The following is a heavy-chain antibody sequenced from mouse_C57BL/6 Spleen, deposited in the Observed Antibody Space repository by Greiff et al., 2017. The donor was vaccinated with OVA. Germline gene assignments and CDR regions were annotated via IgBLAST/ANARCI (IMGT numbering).Heavy chain of an antibody. CDR3: ARGRDGYYFDY. D-gene: IGHD2-3*01. V-gene: IGHV1-80*01. J-gene: IGHJ2*01. CDR1: GYAFSSYW. Sequence: VQLQESGAELVKPGASVKISCKASGYAFSSYWMNWVKQRPGKGLEWIGQIYPGDGDTNYNGKFKGKATLTADKSSSTAYMQLSSLTSEDSAVYFCARGRDGYYFDYWGQGTTLTVSS. CDR2: IYPGDGDT.